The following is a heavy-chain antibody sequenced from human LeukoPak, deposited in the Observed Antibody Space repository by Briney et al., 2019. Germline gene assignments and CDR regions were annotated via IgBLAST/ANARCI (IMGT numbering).Heavy chain of an antibody. CDR3: AKNGDRGAYCSGGSCYPYFYYYMDV. Sequence: PSETLSLTCAVYGGSFSGYYWSWIRQPPGKGLEWIGEINHRGSTNYNPSLKSRVTISVDTSKNQFSLKLSSVTAADTAVYYCAKNGDRGAYCSGGSCYPYFYYYMDVWGKGTTVTISS. V-gene: IGHV4-34*01. J-gene: IGHJ6*03. CDR1: GGSFSGYY. CDR2: INHRGST. D-gene: IGHD2-15*01.